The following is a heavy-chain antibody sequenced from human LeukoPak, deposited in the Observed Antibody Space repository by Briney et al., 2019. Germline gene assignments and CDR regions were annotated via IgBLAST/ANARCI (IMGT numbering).Heavy chain of an antibody. Sequence: SVKVSCKASGGTFSSYAISWVRQAPGQGLEWMVGIIPIFGTANYAQKFQGRVTITADESTSTAYMELSSLRSEDTAVYYCARAESPSTYCSSTSCYYFDYWGQRTLVTVSS. CDR1: GGTFSSYA. D-gene: IGHD2-2*01. CDR3: ARAESPSTYCSSTSCYYFDY. J-gene: IGHJ4*02. CDR2: IIPIFGTA. V-gene: IGHV1-69*13.